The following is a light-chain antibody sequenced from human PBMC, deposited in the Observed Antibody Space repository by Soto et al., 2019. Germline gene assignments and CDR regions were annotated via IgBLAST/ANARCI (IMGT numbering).Light chain of an antibody. CDR2: EVS. Sequence: QSALTQPASVSGSPGQSITISCTGTSSDVGTYNYVSWYQHHPGKAPKLIIYEVSNRPSGVSNRFSGSKSGSTASLTISGLQAEDEADYHCTSYTRTSNHYFFGSGTKVTVL. V-gene: IGLV2-14*01. J-gene: IGLJ1*01. CDR1: SSDVGTYNY. CDR3: TSYTRTSNHYF.